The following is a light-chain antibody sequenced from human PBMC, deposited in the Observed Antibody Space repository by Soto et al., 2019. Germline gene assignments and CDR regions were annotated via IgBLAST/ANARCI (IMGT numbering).Light chain of an antibody. Sequence: IGCTLSPSTLSFSPEERATLSWSASQSVTNSLAWYQQKPGQAPRLLIHGVSSRATGIPDRFSGSGSGTDFTLTISRLEPEDFAVYYCHQYGKSLWTFGQVTKVDIK. CDR3: HQYGKSLWT. V-gene: IGKV3-20*01. J-gene: IGKJ1*01. CDR1: QSVTNS. CDR2: GVS.